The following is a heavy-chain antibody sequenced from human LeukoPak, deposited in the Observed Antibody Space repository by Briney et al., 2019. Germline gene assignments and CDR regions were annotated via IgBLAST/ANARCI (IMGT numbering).Heavy chain of an antibody. J-gene: IGHJ4*02. CDR3: AKSSREYSGYYFDY. CDR2: IYSGGST. CDR1: GFTFRTYS. V-gene: IGHV3-53*01. Sequence: GGSLRLSCAASGFTFRTYSMNWVRQAPGKGLEWVSVIYSGGSTYYADSVKGRFTISRDNSKNTLYLQMNSLRAEDTAVYHCAKSSREYSGYYFDYWGQGTLVTVSS. D-gene: IGHD5-12*01.